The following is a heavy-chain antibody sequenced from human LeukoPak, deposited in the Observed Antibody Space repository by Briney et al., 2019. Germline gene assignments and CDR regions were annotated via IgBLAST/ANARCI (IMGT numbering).Heavy chain of an antibody. CDR3: ARGVRVYDYVWGSYRLNYYFDY. D-gene: IGHD3-16*02. CDR2: INHSGST. V-gene: IGHV4-34*01. J-gene: IGHJ4*02. CDR1: GGSFSGYY. Sequence: SETLSLTCAVYGGSFSGYYWSWIRQPPGKGLEWIGEINHSGSTNYNPSLKSRVTISVNTSKNQFSLKLSSVTAADTAVYYCARGVRVYDYVWGSYRLNYYFDYWGQGTLVTVSS.